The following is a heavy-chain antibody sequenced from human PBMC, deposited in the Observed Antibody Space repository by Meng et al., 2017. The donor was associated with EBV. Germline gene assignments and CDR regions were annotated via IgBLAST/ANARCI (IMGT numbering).Heavy chain of an antibody. CDR2: IIAYNGNT. D-gene: IGHD3-22*01. Sequence: VQLVHAGAEVKKPGPSVKVSCKAFGYTFTSDGISWVRQAPGQGLEWMGWIIAYNGNTNYAQKLQGRVTMTTDTSTSTAYMELRSLRSDDTAVYYCARDGRLYDTPSPFDYWGQGTLVTVSS. CDR3: ARDGRLYDTPSPFDY. J-gene: IGHJ4*02. V-gene: IGHV1-18*01. CDR1: GYTFTSDG.